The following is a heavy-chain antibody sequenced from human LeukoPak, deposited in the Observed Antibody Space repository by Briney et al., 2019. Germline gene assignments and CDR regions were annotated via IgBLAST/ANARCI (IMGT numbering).Heavy chain of an antibody. CDR1: GGSISSYY. Sequence: SETLSLTCTVSGGSISSYYWSWIRQPPGKGLEWIGYIYTSGSTNYNPSLKSRVTISVDTSKNQFSLKLSSVTAADTAVHYCARQSRIAAAVSEYFQHWGQGTLVTVSS. CDR3: ARQSRIAAAVSEYFQH. D-gene: IGHD6-13*01. V-gene: IGHV4-4*08. CDR2: IYTSGST. J-gene: IGHJ1*01.